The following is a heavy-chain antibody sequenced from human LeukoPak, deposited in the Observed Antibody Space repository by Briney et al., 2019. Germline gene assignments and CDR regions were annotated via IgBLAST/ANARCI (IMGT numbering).Heavy chain of an antibody. CDR3: ARRRVTFVRGVDITSYYFDY. CDR2: INWNGGST. Sequence: PGGSLRLSCAASGFTFSISAMSWVRQVPGKGLEWVSGINWNGGSTGYTDSVKGRFTISRDNAKNSLYLQMNSLRAEDTALYSCARRRVTFVRGVDITSYYFDYWGQGTLVTVSS. CDR1: GFTFSISA. D-gene: IGHD3-10*01. V-gene: IGHV3-20*04. J-gene: IGHJ4*02.